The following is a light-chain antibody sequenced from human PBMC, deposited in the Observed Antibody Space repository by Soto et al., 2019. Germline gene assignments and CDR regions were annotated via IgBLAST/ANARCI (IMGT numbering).Light chain of an antibody. Sequence: QSALTKPRSVNGAPGQSVTISCTGTSTDVGGYNYVSRYQQHPGKVPKLILYDVSKRPSGVPDRFSGSKSGNTASLTISGLQAEDEADYYCCSYAGRDTLYVFGSGTKVTVL. CDR2: DVS. J-gene: IGLJ1*01. CDR1: STDVGGYNY. V-gene: IGLV2-11*01. CDR3: CSYAGRDTLYV.